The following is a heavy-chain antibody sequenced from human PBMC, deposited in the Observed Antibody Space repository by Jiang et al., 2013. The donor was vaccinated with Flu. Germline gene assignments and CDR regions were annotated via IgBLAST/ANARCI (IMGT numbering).Heavy chain of an antibody. D-gene: IGHD7-27*01. Sequence: SQTLSLTCAISGDSVSATGAAWNWIRQSPSRGLEWLGRTYYRSKWHNDYAVSVKSRITINPDTSKNQFSLQLNSVTPEDTAVYYCARGELGIEEGPRYFDYWGQGTLVTVSS. CDR1: GDSVSATGAA. J-gene: IGHJ4*02. CDR2: TYYRSKWHN. CDR3: ARGELGIEEGPRYFDY. V-gene: IGHV6-1*01.